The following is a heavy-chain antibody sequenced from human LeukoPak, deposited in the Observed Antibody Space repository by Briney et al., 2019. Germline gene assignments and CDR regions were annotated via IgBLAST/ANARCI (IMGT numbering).Heavy chain of an antibody. Sequence: GGSLRLSCAASGFTFSSYWMSWIRQAPGKGLEWISYILDNGYTIHYADSVKGRFTISRDNAKNSLYLQMSSLRADDTAMYYCARGLLWFGESYAFYIWGQGTMVTVSS. CDR1: GFTFSSYW. D-gene: IGHD3-10*01. CDR2: ILDNGYTI. V-gene: IGHV3-11*01. CDR3: ARGLLWFGESYAFYI. J-gene: IGHJ3*02.